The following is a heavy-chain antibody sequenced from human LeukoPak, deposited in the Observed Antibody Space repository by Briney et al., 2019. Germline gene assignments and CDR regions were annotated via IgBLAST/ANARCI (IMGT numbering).Heavy chain of an antibody. CDR1: GFTFSSYW. CDR2: INSDGSST. Sequence: PGGSLRLSCAASGFTFSSYWMHWVRQAPGKGLVWVSRINSDGSSTSYADSVKGRFTISRDNAKNTLYLQMNSLRAEDTAVYYCARGMVRANTFDYWGQGTLVTVSS. J-gene: IGHJ4*02. D-gene: IGHD3-10*01. V-gene: IGHV3-74*01. CDR3: ARGMVRANTFDY.